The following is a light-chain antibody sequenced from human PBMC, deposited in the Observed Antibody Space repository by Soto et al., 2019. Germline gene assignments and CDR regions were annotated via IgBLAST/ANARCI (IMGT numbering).Light chain of an antibody. V-gene: IGLV2-11*01. J-gene: IGLJ3*02. CDR2: DVS. Sequence: QSALTQPRSVSGSPGQSVTISCTGTSSDVGGYNYVSWYQQHPGKAPKLVIYDVSKRPSGVPDRFSGSKSGNTASLTISGLQAWDEADYYCCSYAGTSLWVFGGGTKLTVL. CDR1: SSDVGGYNY. CDR3: CSYAGTSLWV.